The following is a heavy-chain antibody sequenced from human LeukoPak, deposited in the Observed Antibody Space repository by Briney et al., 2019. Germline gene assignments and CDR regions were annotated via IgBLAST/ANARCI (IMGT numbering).Heavy chain of an antibody. J-gene: IGHJ4*02. D-gene: IGHD6-13*01. CDR3: ARNGISGYSSSWYERLYRIIDY. Sequence: PSETLSLTCTVSGGSITGYYWSWIRQPPGKGLEWIGEINHSGSTNYNPSLKSRVTISVDTSKNQFSLKLSSVTAADTAVYYCARNGISGYSSSWYERLYRIIDYWGQGTLVTVSS. CDR2: INHSGST. V-gene: IGHV4-34*01. CDR1: GGSITGYY.